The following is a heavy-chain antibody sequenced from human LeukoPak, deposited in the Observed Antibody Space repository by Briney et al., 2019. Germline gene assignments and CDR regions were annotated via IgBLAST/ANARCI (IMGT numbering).Heavy chain of an antibody. J-gene: IGHJ6*03. Sequence: ASVKVSCKASGYSFTSYYMHWVRQAPGQGLEWMGIINPSGGSTSYAQKIQGRVTMTRDTSTSTAYMELSSLRSEDTAVYYCAAELPAGPKRYYYYYMDVWGKGTTVTVSS. D-gene: IGHD1-7*01. CDR3: AAELPAGPKRYYYYYMDV. CDR2: INPSGGST. CDR1: GYSFTSYY. V-gene: IGHV1-46*01.